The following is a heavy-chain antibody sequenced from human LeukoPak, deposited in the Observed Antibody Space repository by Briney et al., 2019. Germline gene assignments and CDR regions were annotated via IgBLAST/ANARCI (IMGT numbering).Heavy chain of an antibody. J-gene: IGHJ4*02. CDR3: ARDMPNIQDTHSGYGEYFDY. CDR2: INPSGGST. Sequence: ASVKVSCKASGYTFTSYYMHWVRQAPGQGLVWMGIINPSGGSTSYAQKFQGRVTMTRDTSTSTVYMELSSLRSEDTAVYYCARDMPNIQDTHSGYGEYFDYWGQGTLVTVSS. CDR1: GYTFTSYY. D-gene: IGHD5-12*01. V-gene: IGHV1-46*01.